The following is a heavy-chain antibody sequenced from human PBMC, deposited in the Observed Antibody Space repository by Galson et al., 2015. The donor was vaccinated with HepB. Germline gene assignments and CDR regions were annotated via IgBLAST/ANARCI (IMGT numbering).Heavy chain of an antibody. V-gene: IGHV1-3*01. D-gene: IGHD1-26*01. CDR1: GYTFTSYA. CDR2: INAGNGNT. CDR3: ARCGQSGSYYSWFDP. Sequence: SVKVSCKASGYTFTSYAMHWVRQAPGQRLEWMGWINAGNGNTKYSQKFQGRVTITRDTSASTAYMELSSLRSEDTAVYYCARCGQSGSYYSWFDPWGQGTLVTVSS. J-gene: IGHJ5*02.